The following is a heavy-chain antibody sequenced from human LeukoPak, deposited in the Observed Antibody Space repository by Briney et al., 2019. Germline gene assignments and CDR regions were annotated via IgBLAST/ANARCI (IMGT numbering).Heavy chain of an antibody. V-gene: IGHV3-23*01. CDR2: ISGSGGST. J-gene: IGHJ4*02. CDR3: AKGNFDWLFIFDY. Sequence: GGSLRLSCAASGFTVSSNYMSWVRQAPGKGLEWVSAISGSGGSTYYADSVKGRFTISRDNSKNTLYLQMNSLRAEDTAVYYCAKGNFDWLFIFDYWGQGTLVTVSS. CDR1: GFTVSSNY. D-gene: IGHD3-9*01.